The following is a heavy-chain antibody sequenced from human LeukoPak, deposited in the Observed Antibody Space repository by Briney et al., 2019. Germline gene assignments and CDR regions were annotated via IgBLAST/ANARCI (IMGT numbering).Heavy chain of an antibody. CDR2: IYYSGST. CDR1: GGSISTNY. V-gene: IGHV4-59*08. CDR3: ARLTPPYYFDY. J-gene: IGHJ4*02. D-gene: IGHD1-14*01. Sequence: SETLSLTCTVSGGSISTNYWSWIRQPPGKGLEWIGYIYYSGSTNYNPSLKSRVTMSVDTSKNQFSLNLSSVTAADTAVYYCARLTPPYYFDYWGQETLVTVSS.